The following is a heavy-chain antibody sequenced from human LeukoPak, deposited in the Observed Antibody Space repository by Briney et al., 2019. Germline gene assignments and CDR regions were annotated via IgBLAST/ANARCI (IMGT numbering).Heavy chain of an antibody. CDR1: GGSISSGGYY. CDR3: AREAVAETNWFDP. D-gene: IGHD6-19*01. Sequence: PSETLSLTCTVSGGSISSGGYYWSWIRQHPGKGLEWIGYIYCSGSTYYNPSLKSRVTISVDTSKNQFSLKLSSVTAADTAVYYCAREAVAETNWFDPWGQGTLVTVSS. J-gene: IGHJ5*02. CDR2: IYCSGST. V-gene: IGHV4-31*03.